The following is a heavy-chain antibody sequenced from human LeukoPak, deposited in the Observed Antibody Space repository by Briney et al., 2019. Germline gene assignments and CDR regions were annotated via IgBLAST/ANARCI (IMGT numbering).Heavy chain of an antibody. D-gene: IGHD1-26*01. Sequence: GGSLRLSCAASGFTFSSYWMGWVRQAPGKGLEWVANIKQDGSEKYYVDSVKGRFTISRDNAKNSLYLQMNSLRAEDTAVYYCAREGDGGSYCFDYWGQGTLVTLSS. CDR3: AREGDGGSYCFDY. V-gene: IGHV3-7*01. CDR1: GFTFSSYW. CDR2: IKQDGSEK. J-gene: IGHJ4*02.